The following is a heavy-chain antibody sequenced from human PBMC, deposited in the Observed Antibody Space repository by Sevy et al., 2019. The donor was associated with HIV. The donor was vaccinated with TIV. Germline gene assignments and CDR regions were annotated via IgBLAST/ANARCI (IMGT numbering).Heavy chain of an antibody. J-gene: IGHJ1*01. CDR2: IYHSGTT. D-gene: IGHD3-16*01. CDR1: DGSIRSSNW. V-gene: IGHV4-4*02. CDR3: ARLTGGVDSGFQH. Sequence: SETLSLTCAVSDGSIRSSNWWSWVRQSPGKGLGWIGEIYHSGTTNRNPSLKSRVTISIDKSKNLFSLKLSSVTAADTAVYYCARLTGGVDSGFQHWGQGTLVTVSS.